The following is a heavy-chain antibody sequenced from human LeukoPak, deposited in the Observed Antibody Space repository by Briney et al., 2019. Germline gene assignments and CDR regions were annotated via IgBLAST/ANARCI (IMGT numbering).Heavy chain of an antibody. J-gene: IGHJ4*02. CDR2: IYYTGST. Sequence: SETLSLTCAVSDYAISSNNWSGWVRQPPGKGLEWIGYIYYTGSTYYNPSLKSRVTMSVDTSKNHFSLKLTSVTAGDTAVYYCARKVAGLSYFDNWGQGTLVTVSS. D-gene: IGHD6-19*01. V-gene: IGHV4-28*01. CDR1: DYAISSNNW. CDR3: ARKVAGLSYFDN.